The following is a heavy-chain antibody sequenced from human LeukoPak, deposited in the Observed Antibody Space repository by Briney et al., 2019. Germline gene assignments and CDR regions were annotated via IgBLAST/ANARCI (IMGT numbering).Heavy chain of an antibody. Sequence: ASVKVSCKAPGYTFTGYYMHWVRQAPGQGLEWMGWISSNSGGTNYAQKFQGRVTMTRDTSISTAYMELSRLRFDDTAVYYCASVSWSGYLEGDYYMDVWGKGTTVTVSS. CDR3: ASVSWSGYLEGDYYMDV. D-gene: IGHD3-3*01. J-gene: IGHJ6*03. V-gene: IGHV1-2*02. CDR1: GYTFTGYY. CDR2: ISSNSGGT.